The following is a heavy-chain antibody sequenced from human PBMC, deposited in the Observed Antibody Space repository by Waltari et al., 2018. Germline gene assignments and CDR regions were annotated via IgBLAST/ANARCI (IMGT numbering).Heavy chain of an antibody. CDR2: ISSSGSTI. CDR1: GFPFSDDY. J-gene: IGHJ3*02. V-gene: IGHV3-11*01. Sequence: QVQLVESGGGLVKPGGSLRLSCASSGFPFSDDYMRWIRQAPGKGLEWVSYISSSGSTIYYADSVKGRFTISRDNAKNSLYLQMNSLRAEDTAVYYCARGDYYYDSSGYNTDAFDIWGQGTMVTVSS. CDR3: ARGDYYYDSSGYNTDAFDI. D-gene: IGHD3-22*01.